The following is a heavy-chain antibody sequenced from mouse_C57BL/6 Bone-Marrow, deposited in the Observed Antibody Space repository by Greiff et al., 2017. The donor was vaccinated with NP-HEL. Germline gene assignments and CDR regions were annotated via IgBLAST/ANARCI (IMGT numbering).Heavy chain of an antibody. CDR1: GFTFSSYG. CDR2: ISSGGSYT. D-gene: IGHD1-1*01. Sequence: EVKLMESGGDLVKPGGSLKLSCAASGFTFSSYGMSWVRQTPDKRLEWVATISSGGSYTYYPDSVKGRFTISRDNAKNTLYLQLSSLKSEDTAMDYCARAYYGSSYSFDYWGQGTTLTVSS. CDR3: ARAYYGSSYSFDY. V-gene: IGHV5-6*01. J-gene: IGHJ2*01.